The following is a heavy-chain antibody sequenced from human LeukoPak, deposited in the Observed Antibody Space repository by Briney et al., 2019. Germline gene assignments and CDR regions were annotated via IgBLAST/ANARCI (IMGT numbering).Heavy chain of an antibody. CDR3: TRDKYDILGY. CDR2: IRSKAYGGTT. V-gene: IGHV3-49*04. Sequence: GGSLRLSCTASGFTFGDYVMSWVRQAPGKGLEWGGFIRSKAYGGTTEYAASVKGRFTISRDDSKSIAYLQMNSLKTEDTAVYYSTRDKYDILGYWGQGTLVTVSS. D-gene: IGHD3-9*01. J-gene: IGHJ4*02. CDR1: GFTFGDYV.